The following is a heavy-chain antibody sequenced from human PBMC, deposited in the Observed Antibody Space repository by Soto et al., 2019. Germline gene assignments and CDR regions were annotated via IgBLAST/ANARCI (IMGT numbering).Heavy chain of an antibody. V-gene: IGHV1-8*01. CDR2: MNTNSGNT. J-gene: IGHJ4*02. D-gene: IGHD1-7*01. Sequence: ASVKVSCKASGYTFTSYDINWVRQATGQGLEWMGWMNTNSGNTGYAQKFQGRVTMTRKTSISTAYMELSSLRSEDTAVYYCARGIRTGTKYYFDYWGQGTLVTVSS. CDR3: ARGIRTGTKYYFDY. CDR1: GYTFTSYD.